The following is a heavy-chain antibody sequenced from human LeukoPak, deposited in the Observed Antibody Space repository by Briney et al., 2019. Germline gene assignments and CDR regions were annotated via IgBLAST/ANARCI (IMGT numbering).Heavy chain of an antibody. Sequence: SETLSLTCTVSGGFISSYYWSSIRQPPGKGLEWIGYIYYSGSTNYNPSLKSRVTISVDTSKNQFSLKLGSMTAADTAVYYCAMLSRGYSSYDPYRANYWGQGTLVTVSS. J-gene: IGHJ4*02. D-gene: IGHD5-12*01. CDR1: GGFISSYY. CDR2: IYYSGST. CDR3: AMLSRGYSSYDPYRANY. V-gene: IGHV4-59*08.